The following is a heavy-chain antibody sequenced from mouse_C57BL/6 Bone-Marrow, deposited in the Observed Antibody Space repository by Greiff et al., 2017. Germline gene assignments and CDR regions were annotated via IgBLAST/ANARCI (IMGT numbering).Heavy chain of an antibody. V-gene: IGHV5-6*01. CDR1: GFTFSSYG. J-gene: IGHJ2*01. Sequence: DVHLVESGGDLVKPGGSLKLSCAASGFTFSSYGMSWVRQTPDKRLEWVATISSGGSYTYYPDSVKGRFTISRDNAKNTLYLQMSSLKSEDTAMYYCARRWDRDFDYWGQGTTLTVSS. CDR2: ISSGGSYT. CDR3: ARRWDRDFDY. D-gene: IGHD3-3*01.